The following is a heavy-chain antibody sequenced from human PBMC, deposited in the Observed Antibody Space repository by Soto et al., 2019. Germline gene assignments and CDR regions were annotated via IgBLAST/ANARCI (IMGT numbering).Heavy chain of an antibody. CDR3: GSGGAYQRFDY. D-gene: IGHD2-2*01. CDR2: INPSGGNI. J-gene: IGHJ4*02. V-gene: IGHV1-46*03. Sequence: QVQLVQSGAEVKKPGASVKVSCKASGYTFTTYYIHWVRQAPGQGLEWMGIINPSGGNITYAQKFQGRVTMTRDTSTSTVYMELSSLRSEDTAVYYCGSGGAYQRFDYWGQGALVTVSP. CDR1: GYTFTTYY.